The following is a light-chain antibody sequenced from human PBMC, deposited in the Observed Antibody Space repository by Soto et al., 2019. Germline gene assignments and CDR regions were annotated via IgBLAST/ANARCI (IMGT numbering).Light chain of an antibody. CDR3: QQYNNWPPLT. J-gene: IGKJ4*01. CDR2: GAS. V-gene: IGKV3-15*01. CDR1: QSLTSSY. Sequence: EIVLTQSPGTLSLSPGETATLSCRASQSLTSSYLAWYQQRPGQAPRLLIYGASTRATGIPARFSGSGSGTEFTLTISSLQSEDFAVYYCQQYNNWPPLTFGGGTKVDIK.